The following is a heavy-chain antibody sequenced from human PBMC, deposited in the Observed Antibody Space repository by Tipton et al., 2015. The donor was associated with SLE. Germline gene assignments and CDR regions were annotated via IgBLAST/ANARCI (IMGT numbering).Heavy chain of an antibody. J-gene: IGHJ2*01. D-gene: IGHD1-1*01. CDR2: ISYSGST. CDR3: ARSWNGPLDL. Sequence: TLSLTCTVSGGSVSSSGYSWSWIRQPPGKGLQWIGYISYSGSTNYNPSLKSRVTISVDTSKNQFSLKLSSVTAADTAVYYCARSWNGPLDLWGRGTLVTVSS. CDR1: GGSVSSSGYS. V-gene: IGHV4-61*08.